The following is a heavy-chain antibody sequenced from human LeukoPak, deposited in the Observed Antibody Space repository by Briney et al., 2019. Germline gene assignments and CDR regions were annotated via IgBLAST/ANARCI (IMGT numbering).Heavy chain of an antibody. CDR2: FRGDSGRT. CDR3: AEDRLHH. CDR1: GFTSGSYV. J-gene: IGHJ5*02. V-gene: IGHV3-23*01. Sequence: GGSLRLSCAVSGFTSGSYVISWVRQAPGKGLEWVSAFRGDSGRTYYADSVKGRFTISRDNSKNTVFLQMNSLRAEDTALYYGAEDRLHHWGQGTLVTVSS.